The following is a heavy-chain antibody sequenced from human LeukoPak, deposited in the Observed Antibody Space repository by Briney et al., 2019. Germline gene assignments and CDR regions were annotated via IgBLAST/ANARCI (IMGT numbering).Heavy chain of an antibody. Sequence: SETLSLTCAVYGGSFSGYYWSWIRQPPGKGLEWIGEINHSGSTNYNPSLKSRVTISVDTSKNQFSLTLSSVTAADTAVYYCARARRRFDPWGQGTLVTVSS. CDR3: ARARRRFDP. CDR1: GGSFSGYY. CDR2: INHSGST. V-gene: IGHV4-34*01. J-gene: IGHJ5*02.